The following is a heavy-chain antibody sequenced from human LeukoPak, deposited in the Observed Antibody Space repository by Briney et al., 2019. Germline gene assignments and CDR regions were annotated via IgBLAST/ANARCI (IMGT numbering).Heavy chain of an antibody. J-gene: IGHJ4*02. CDR1: GGSISIGHFS. CDR2: IYHSGST. D-gene: IGHD6-19*01. CDR3: ARVGSYSSGWYGY. Sequence: SQTLSLTCTVSGGSISIGHFSWSWIRQPPGKGLEWIGYIYHSGSTYYNPSLKSRVTISVDRSKNQFSLKLSSVTAADTAVYYCARVGSYSSGWYGYWGQGTLVTVSS. V-gene: IGHV4-30-2*01.